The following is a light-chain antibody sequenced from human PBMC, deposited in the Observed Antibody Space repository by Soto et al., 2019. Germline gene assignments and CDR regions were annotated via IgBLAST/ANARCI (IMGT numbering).Light chain of an antibody. J-gene: IGKJ1*01. V-gene: IGKV3-20*01. CDR2: GAS. CDR3: QQSGT. CDR1: QSISSNY. Sequence: EIVLAQSPGTLSLSAGERATLSCRASQSISSNYLAWYQHKFGQAPRLLIYGASSRARGIPDRFSGSGSGTDFTLTITRLEPEDFAVYYCQQSGTFGQGTKVEIK.